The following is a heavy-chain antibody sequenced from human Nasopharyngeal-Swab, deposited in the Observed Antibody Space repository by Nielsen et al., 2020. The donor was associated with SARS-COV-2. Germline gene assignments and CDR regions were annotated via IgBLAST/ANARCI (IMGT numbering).Heavy chain of an antibody. Sequence: GESLKISCAASGFTFSSYEIHWVRQVTGKSLEWVSAIGIAGDTFYGDSVKGRFTLTRENGKDPLYLQMNSLRAEDTAVYYCVREWGSGMSHFDLWGRGTLVTVSS. CDR1: GFTFSSYE. J-gene: IGHJ2*01. V-gene: IGHV3-13*01. CDR3: VREWGSGMSHFDL. CDR2: IGIAGDT. D-gene: IGHD7-27*01.